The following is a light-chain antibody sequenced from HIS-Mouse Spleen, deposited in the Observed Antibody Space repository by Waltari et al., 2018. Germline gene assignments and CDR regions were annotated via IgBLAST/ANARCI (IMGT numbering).Light chain of an antibody. CDR1: QSISSW. CDR3: XQYNSYYT. CDR2: KAF. V-gene: IGKV1-5*03. J-gene: IGKJ4*01. Sequence: DIQMTXSXXXXXXXVXXRVTITXRSSQSISSWLXXXQQKPGKAPKXXIYKAFRLXXGVXXXFSGSGSGTXFTLTISSLQPDDFATXXCXQYNSYYTFGGGTKVEIK.